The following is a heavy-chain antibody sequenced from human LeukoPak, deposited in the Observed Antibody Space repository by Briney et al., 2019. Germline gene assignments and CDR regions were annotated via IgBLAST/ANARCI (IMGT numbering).Heavy chain of an antibody. D-gene: IGHD3-22*01. CDR3: AKDPETYYYDSSGYQGDY. CDR2: MWDDGTNE. CDR1: GFTFGIDG. Sequence: GGSLRLSCTASGFTFGIDGMHWVRQPPGKGLEWVAVMWDDGTNEYYVESVKGRFTISRDNGKRTLYLQMNRLRVEDTAVYYFAKDPETYYYDSSGYQGDYWGQGTLVTVSS. V-gene: IGHV3-33*06. J-gene: IGHJ4*02.